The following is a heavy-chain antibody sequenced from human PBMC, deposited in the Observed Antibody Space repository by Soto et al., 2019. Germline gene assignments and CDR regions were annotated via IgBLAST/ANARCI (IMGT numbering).Heavy chain of an antibody. CDR1: GYTLTELS. D-gene: IGHD1-1*01. Sequence: ASVKVSCKVSGYTLTELSMHWVRQAPGKGLEWMGGFDPEDGETIYAQKLQGRVTMTTDTSTSTAYMELRSLRSDDTAVYYCARRWSNWFDPWGQGTLVTVSS. CDR3: ARRWSNWFDP. J-gene: IGHJ5*02. V-gene: IGHV1-24*01. CDR2: FDPEDGET.